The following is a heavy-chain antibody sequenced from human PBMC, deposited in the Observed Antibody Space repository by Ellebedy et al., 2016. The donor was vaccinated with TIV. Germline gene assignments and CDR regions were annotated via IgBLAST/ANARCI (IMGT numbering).Heavy chain of an antibody. CDR3: ARLSYYDYVWGSSRRGHDFDY. Sequence: ASVKVSXXGSGYKFTKNWIGWVRQVPGKGLEWMGIIYPGDSDTRYSLSFQGHVTISADKSISTAYLQWSSLKASDTAIYYCARLSYYDYVWGSSRRGHDFDYWGQGTLVTVSS. D-gene: IGHD3-16*02. J-gene: IGHJ4*02. CDR1: GYKFTKNW. V-gene: IGHV5-51*01. CDR2: IYPGDSDT.